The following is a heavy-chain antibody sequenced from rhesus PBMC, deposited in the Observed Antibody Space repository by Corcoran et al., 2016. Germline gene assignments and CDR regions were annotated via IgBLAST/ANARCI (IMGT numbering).Heavy chain of an antibody. Sequence: QLQLQESGPGLVKPSETLSVTCAVSGGSISSSYWSWIRQAPGKGLEWIGYIYGSGSSTNYNPSLKSPVTISKDTSKNQFSLKLSSVTAADTAVYYCAREWGFDYWGQGVLVTVSS. CDR3: AREWGFDY. J-gene: IGHJ4*01. CDR2: IYGSGSST. V-gene: IGHV4-169*02. CDR1: GGSISSSY. D-gene: IGHD7-45*01.